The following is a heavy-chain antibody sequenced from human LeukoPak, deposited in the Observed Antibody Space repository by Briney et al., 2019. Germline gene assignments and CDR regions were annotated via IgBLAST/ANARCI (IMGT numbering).Heavy chain of an antibody. D-gene: IGHD3-22*01. Sequence: ASVKVSCKASGYTLIDYYMHWVRQAPGQGLEWMGIINPRGGSTIYAQDFQGRVTLTRDTSTSTVYMELSSLRSEDTAVYYCARRYYDNSGHSYGYYFDYWGQAAMVTDSS. J-gene: IGHJ4*02. CDR3: ARRYYDNSGHSYGYYFDY. CDR2: INPRGGST. CDR1: GYTLIDYY. V-gene: IGHV1-46*01.